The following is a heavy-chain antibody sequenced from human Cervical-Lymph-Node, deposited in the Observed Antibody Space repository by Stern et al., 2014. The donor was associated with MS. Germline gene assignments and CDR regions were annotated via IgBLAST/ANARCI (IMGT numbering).Heavy chain of an antibody. CDR1: GFIFSGFW. CDR3: ARGHYYGMDV. V-gene: IGHV3-74*02. CDR2: INSYGSST. J-gene: IGHJ6*02. Sequence: VQLVESGGGLVQPGGSLRLSCAASGFIFSGFWMHWVRQAPGTGLVWVSHINSYGSSTTYVDSVKGRFTISRDNAKNTLYLQMNSLRAEDTAVYYCARGHYYGMDVWGQGTTVTVSS.